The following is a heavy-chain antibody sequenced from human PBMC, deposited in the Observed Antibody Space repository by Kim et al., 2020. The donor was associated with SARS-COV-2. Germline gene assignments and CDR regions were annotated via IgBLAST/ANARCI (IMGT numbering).Heavy chain of an antibody. Sequence: VKGRFTVSRDSSKNTVYLQMDSLSNDDTAVYYCAKRGGVSHFWRSSYFDFWGQGTPVTVSS. CDR3: AKRGGVSHFWRSSYFDF. V-gene: IGHV3-33*03. J-gene: IGHJ4*02. D-gene: IGHD3-3*02.